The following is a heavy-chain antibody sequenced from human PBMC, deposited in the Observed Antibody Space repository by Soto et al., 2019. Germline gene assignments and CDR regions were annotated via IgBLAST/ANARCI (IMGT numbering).Heavy chain of an antibody. CDR3: ARDRIKAAAGRYFDY. CDR1: GYTFTSYY. D-gene: IGHD6-13*01. V-gene: IGHV1-46*01. Sequence: QVQLVQSGAEVKKPGASVKVSRKASGYTFTSYYMHWVRQAPGQGLEWMGIINPSGGSTSYAQKFQGRVTMTRDTSTSTVYMELSSLRSEDTAVYYCARDRIKAAAGRYFDYWGQGTLVTVSS. J-gene: IGHJ4*02. CDR2: INPSGGST.